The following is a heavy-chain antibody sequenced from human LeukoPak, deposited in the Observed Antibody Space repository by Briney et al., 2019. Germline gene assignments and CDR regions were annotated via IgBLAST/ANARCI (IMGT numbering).Heavy chain of an antibody. D-gene: IGHD3-10*01. CDR2: IYYSGST. V-gene: IGHV4-59*12. CDR1: GGSISSYY. J-gene: IGHJ5*02. CDR3: ARGRKWFGEFEFDP. Sequence: SETLSLTCTVSGGSISSYYWSWIRQPPGKGLEWIGYIYYSGSTYYNPSLKSRVTISVDTSKNQFSLKLSSVTAADTAVYYCARGRKWFGEFEFDPWGQGTLVTVSS.